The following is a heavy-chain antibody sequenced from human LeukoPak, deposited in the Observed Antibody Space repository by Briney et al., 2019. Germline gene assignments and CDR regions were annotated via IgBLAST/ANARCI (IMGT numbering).Heavy chain of an antibody. J-gene: IGHJ2*01. D-gene: IGHD6-13*01. CDR3: ARLGPKAAADLYWYFDV. CDR1: GASISNYY. CDR2: IHSSGGS. V-gene: IGHV4-4*09. Sequence: SETLSLTCTVSGASISNYYWSWIRQTPEKGLEWMGHIHSSGGSSYYPSLKSRLTLSIDTSRNQLSLKLPSVTAADTAVYFCARLGPKAAADLYWYFDVWGRGTLVTVSS.